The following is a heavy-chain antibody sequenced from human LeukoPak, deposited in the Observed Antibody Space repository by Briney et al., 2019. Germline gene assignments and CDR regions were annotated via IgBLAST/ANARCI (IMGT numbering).Heavy chain of an antibody. J-gene: IGHJ5*02. CDR1: GGSISSGDYY. Sequence: SETLSLTCTVSGGSISSGDYYWSWIRQPPGKGLEWIGYIYCSGSTYYNPSLKSRVTISVDTSKNQFSLKLSPVTAADTAVYYCARDGILNWFDPWGQGTLVTVSS. D-gene: IGHD1-26*01. CDR2: IYCSGST. CDR3: ARDGILNWFDP. V-gene: IGHV4-30-4*01.